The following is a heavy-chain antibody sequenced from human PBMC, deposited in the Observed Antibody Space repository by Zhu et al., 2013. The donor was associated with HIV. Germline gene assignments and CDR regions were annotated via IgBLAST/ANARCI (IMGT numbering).Heavy chain of an antibody. J-gene: IGHJ5*02. D-gene: IGHD4-4*01. CDR2: INPNSGGT. V-gene: IGHV1-2*02. CDR3: ARGRLTVTTDNWFDP. CDR1: GYTFTGYY. Sequence: QVQLVQSGAEVKKPGASVKVSCKASGYTFTGYYMHWVRQAPGQGLEWMGWINPNSGGTNYAQKFQGRVTMTRDTSISTAYMELSRLRSDDTAVYYCARGRLTVTTDNWFDPWGQGTLVTVSS.